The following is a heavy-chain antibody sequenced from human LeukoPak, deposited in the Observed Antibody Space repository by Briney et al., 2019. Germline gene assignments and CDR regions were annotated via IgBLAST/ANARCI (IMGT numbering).Heavy chain of an antibody. Sequence: GGSLRLSCAASGFTFSSYAMSWVRQAPGKGLEWVSAISGSGGSTYYADSVKGRFTISRDNSKNTLYLQMNSLRAEDTAVHYCARGYSSSSWSLFDYWGQGILVTVSS. CDR2: ISGSGGST. CDR3: ARGYSSSSWSLFDY. D-gene: IGHD6-6*01. V-gene: IGHV3-23*01. J-gene: IGHJ4*02. CDR1: GFTFSSYA.